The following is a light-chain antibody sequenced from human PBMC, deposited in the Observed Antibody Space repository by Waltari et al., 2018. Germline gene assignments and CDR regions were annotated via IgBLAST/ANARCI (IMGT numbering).Light chain of an antibody. CDR3: QEYYGTPPDT. CDR2: WAS. J-gene: IGKJ2*01. Sequence: DIVMTQSPDSLAVSLGERATINCKSSQSVLYSSNNKNYLAWYQQKPGQPPKLPIYWASTRESGVLDRFIGGGSGTNFTLTISSLQAEDVAVYYCQEYYGTPPDTFGQGTKLEIK. V-gene: IGKV4-1*01. CDR1: QSVLYSSNNKNY.